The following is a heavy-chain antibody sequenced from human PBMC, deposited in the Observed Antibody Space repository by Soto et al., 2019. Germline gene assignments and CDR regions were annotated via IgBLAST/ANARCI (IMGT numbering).Heavy chain of an antibody. CDR3: SKEWVCYESSPIFVA. V-gene: IGHV3-23*01. Sequence: GGSLTLSCAASGYTFRSYGMRWVRQPAGKGLDWVSRISGSGMSTYYADSGKGRFTISRDNSKNTLYLQFNILRVEDTAVYYCSKEWVCYESSPIFVAWGQGT. CDR2: ISGSGMST. J-gene: IGHJ5*02. CDR1: GYTFRSYG. D-gene: IGHD3-22*01.